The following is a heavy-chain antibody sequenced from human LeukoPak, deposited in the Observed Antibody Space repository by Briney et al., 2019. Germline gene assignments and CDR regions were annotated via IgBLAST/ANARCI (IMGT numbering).Heavy chain of an antibody. V-gene: IGHV3-7*03. CDR3: AKVLSPWYGGPFDY. CDR2: IKQDGSEK. D-gene: IGHD4-23*01. CDR1: GFTFSSYW. J-gene: IGHJ4*02. Sequence: GGSLRLSCAASGFTFSSYWMSWVRQAPGKGLEWVANIKQDGSEKYYVDSVKGRFTISRDNAKNSLYLQMNSLRAEDTALYYCAKVLSPWYGGPFDYWGQGTLVTVSS.